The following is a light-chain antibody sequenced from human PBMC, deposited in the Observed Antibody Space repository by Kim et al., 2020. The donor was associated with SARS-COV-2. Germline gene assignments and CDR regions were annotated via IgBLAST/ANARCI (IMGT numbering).Light chain of an antibody. CDR1: NRDVGGYNL. Sequence: QSALTQPRSVSGSPGQSVTIDCPGTNRDVGGYNLVSWYQAHPGKAPKLMISDVSKRPSGAPDRFPGSKSGSKASLTISGLQAEDEADYYCCSYAGGFTWVFGGGTKLTDL. CDR3: CSYAGGFTWV. J-gene: IGLJ3*02. CDR2: DVS. V-gene: IGLV2-11*01.